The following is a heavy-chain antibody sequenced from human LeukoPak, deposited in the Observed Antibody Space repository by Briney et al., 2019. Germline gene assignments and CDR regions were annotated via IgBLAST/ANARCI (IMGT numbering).Heavy chain of an antibody. CDR1: EFTFSNYS. CDR2: ISSSSSYI. D-gene: IGHD3-3*01. J-gene: IGHJ6*03. Sequence: PGGSLRLSCAASEFTFSNYSMNWVRQAPGKGLKWVSSISSSSSYIYYADSVKGRFTISRDNAKNSLYLQMNSLRAEDTAVYYCAREFWSGYSHYYYYMDVWGKGTTVTVSS. CDR3: AREFWSGYSHYYYYMDV. V-gene: IGHV3-21*01.